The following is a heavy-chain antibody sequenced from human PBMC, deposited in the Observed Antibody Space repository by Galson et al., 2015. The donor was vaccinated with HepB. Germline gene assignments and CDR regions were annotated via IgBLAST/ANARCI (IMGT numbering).Heavy chain of an antibody. V-gene: IGHV1-69*13. Sequence: SVKVSCKASGGTFSSYAISWVRQAPGQGLEWMGGIIPIFGTANYAQKFQGRVTITADESTSTAYMELSSLRSEDTAVYYCARITIFGVVTRERYYGMDVWGQGTTVTVSS. CDR1: GGTFSSYA. J-gene: IGHJ6*02. D-gene: IGHD3-3*01. CDR3: ARITIFGVVTRERYYGMDV. CDR2: IIPIFGTA.